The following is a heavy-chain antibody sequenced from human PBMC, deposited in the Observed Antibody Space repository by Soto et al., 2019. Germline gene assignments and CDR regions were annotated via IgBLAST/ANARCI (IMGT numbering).Heavy chain of an antibody. V-gene: IGHV3-21*01. CDR2: ISSSSSYI. D-gene: IGHD6-13*01. CDR1: GFTFSSYS. Sequence: GGSLRLSCAASGFTFSSYSMNWVRQAPGKGLEWVSSISSSSSYIYYADSVKGRFTISRDNAKNSLYLQMNSLRAEDTAVYYCARDRSGYSSSWYRTYNWFDPWGQGTLVTVSS. CDR3: ARDRSGYSSSWYRTYNWFDP. J-gene: IGHJ5*02.